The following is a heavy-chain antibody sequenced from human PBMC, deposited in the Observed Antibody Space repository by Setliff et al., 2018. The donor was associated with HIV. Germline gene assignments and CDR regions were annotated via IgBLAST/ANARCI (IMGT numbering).Heavy chain of an antibody. CDR3: AKTAMTGDPAIGWFDP. CDR1: GGTFTSYA. V-gene: IGHV1-2*02. CDR2: INPHSGGT. J-gene: IGHJ5*02. Sequence: GASVKVSCKASGGTFTSYAINWVRQAPGQGLEWMGWINPHSGGTNYAQNFQGRVTMTRDTSIRTAYMELSRLRSDDTAVYYCAKTAMTGDPAIGWFDPWGQGTLVTVSS. D-gene: IGHD7-27*01.